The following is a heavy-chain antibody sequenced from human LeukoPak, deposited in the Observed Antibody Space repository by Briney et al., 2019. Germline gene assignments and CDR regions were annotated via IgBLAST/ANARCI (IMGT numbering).Heavy chain of an antibody. V-gene: IGHV3-30-3*01. Sequence: GGSLRLSCAASGFTFSSYAMHWVRQAPGKGLEWVAVISYDGSNKYYADSMKGRFTISRDNSKNTLYLQMNSLRAEDTAVYYCARGRDGYNDYWGQGTLVTVSS. J-gene: IGHJ4*02. D-gene: IGHD5-24*01. CDR3: ARGRDGYNDY. CDR2: ISYDGSNK. CDR1: GFTFSSYA.